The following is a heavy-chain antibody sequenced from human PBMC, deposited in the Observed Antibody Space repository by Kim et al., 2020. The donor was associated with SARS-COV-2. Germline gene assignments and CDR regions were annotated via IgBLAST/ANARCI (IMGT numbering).Heavy chain of an antibody. J-gene: IGHJ4*02. CDR1: GYTFTSYY. CDR2: INPSGGST. CDR3: ARDRCLYCTNGVSHPLDY. V-gene: IGHV1-46*01. D-gene: IGHD2-8*01. Sequence: ASVKVSCKASGYTFTSYYMHWVRQAPGQGLEWMGIINPSGGSTSYAQKFQGRVTMTRDTSTSTVYMELSSLRSEDTAVYYCARDRCLYCTNGVSHPLDYWGQGTLVTVSS.